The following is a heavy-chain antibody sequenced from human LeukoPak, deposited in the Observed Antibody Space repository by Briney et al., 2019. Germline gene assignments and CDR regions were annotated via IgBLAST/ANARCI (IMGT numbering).Heavy chain of an antibody. Sequence: GGSLRLSCEASGFIFSTHSMSWVRQSPGQGLEWVSSIRSGSSHIYYADSMKGRFTISRDNARSSLFLQMNSLRAEDTAVYYCVRDFRTQLDGYSPPYHFDYWGQGALVTVSS. V-gene: IGHV3-21*01. J-gene: IGHJ4*02. CDR1: GFIFSTHS. CDR3: VRDFRTQLDGYSPPYHFDY. CDR2: IRSGSSHI. D-gene: IGHD5-24*01.